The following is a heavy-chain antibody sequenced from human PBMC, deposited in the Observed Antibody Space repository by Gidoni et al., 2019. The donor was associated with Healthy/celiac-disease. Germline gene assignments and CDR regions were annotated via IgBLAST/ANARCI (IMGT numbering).Heavy chain of an antibody. CDR1: GGSTSSSSYY. CDR2: IYYSGST. CDR3: ARLVDSSGWYILDY. V-gene: IGHV4-39*01. D-gene: IGHD6-19*01. Sequence: QLQLQESGPGLVKPSETLSFTCTVTGGSTSSSSYYWGWISQPPGKGLEWSGSIYYSGSTYYTPSLKSRVTISVDTSKNQFSLKLSSVTAADTAVYYCARLVDSSGWYILDYWGQGTLVTVSS. J-gene: IGHJ4*02.